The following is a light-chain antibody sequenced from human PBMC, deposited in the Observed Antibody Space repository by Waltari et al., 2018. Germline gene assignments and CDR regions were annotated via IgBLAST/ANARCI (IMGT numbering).Light chain of an antibody. Sequence: DIQMTQSPSSLPASVGDRVPITCRASLGISTYLHWYQQKPGKAPKLLISGASSLQGGVPSRFSGSGSGTLFTLTITSLQPEDFATYYCQRTYNSPLTFGQGTKVDIK. V-gene: IGKV1-39*01. CDR1: LGISTY. CDR2: GAS. J-gene: IGKJ1*01. CDR3: QRTYNSPLT.